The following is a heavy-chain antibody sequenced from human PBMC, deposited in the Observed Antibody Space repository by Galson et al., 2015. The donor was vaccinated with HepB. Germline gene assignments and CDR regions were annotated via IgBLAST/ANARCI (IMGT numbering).Heavy chain of an antibody. V-gene: IGHV1-69*13. CDR3: ASGGRRYNWNDVNWFDP. CDR1: GGTFSSFA. D-gene: IGHD1-20*01. J-gene: IGHJ5*02. Sequence: SVKVSCKASGGTFSSFAISWVRQAPGQGLEWMGGIIPLFGTTNYAQKFQGRVTITADGSTSTAYMELSSLRSEDTAVYYCASGGRRYNWNDVNWFDPWGQGTLVTVSS. CDR2: IIPLFGTT.